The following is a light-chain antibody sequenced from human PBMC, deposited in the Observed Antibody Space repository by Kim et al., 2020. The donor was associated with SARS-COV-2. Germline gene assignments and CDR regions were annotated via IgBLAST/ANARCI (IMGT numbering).Light chain of an antibody. V-gene: IGLV3-19*01. CDR2: GKN. J-gene: IGLJ1*01. CDR1: SLRSYY. Sequence: SSALTQDPAVSVALGQTVRITCQGDSLRSYYASWYQQKPGQAPVLVIYGKNNRPSGIPDRFSGSSSGNTASLTITGAQAEDEADYYCNSRDSSGNHPFGTGTKVTDL. CDR3: NSRDSSGNHP.